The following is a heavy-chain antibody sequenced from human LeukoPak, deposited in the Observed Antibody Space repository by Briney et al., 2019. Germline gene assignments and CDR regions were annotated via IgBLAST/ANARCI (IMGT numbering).Heavy chain of an antibody. J-gene: IGHJ3*01. Sequence: SETLSLTCTVSGDSISRSNYFWGWIGQPPGKGLEWIGNIYYGGSTYYNASLKSRVTISVDMSKNQFSLKLSFVTAADTAVYYCAHFRGGDAFDVWGQGTMVTVSS. CDR1: GDSISRSNYF. D-gene: IGHD2/OR15-2a*01. CDR3: AHFRGGDAFDV. V-gene: IGHV4-39*01. CDR2: IYYGGST.